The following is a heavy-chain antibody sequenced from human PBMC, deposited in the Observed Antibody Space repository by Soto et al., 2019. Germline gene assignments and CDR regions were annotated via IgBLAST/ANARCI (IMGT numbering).Heavy chain of an antibody. CDR1: GFTFSSYI. CDR3: ASSLLTPFDY. CDR2: INSDGSST. Sequence: GGSLRLSCAASGFTFSSYIMDWVRQAPGKGLVWVSRINSDGSSTFYADSVKGRFTISRDNAKNTLYLQMNSLRAEDTAVYYCASSLLTPFDYWGQGTLVTVSS. D-gene: IGHD7-27*01. J-gene: IGHJ4*02. V-gene: IGHV3-74*01.